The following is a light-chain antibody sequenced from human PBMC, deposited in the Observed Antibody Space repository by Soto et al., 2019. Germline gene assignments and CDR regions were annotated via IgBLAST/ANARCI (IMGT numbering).Light chain of an antibody. CDR1: QSIGTY. V-gene: IGKV3-11*01. CDR2: HAS. Sequence: EIVLTQSPVTLSLSPGERATLSCRASQSIGTYLAWYQQKPDQAPRLLIYHASNRATGIPARFSGSGSGTDFTLTISSLEPEDFAVYYCQQRSDWTRTFGQETKVEVK. CDR3: QQRSDWTRT. J-gene: IGKJ1*01.